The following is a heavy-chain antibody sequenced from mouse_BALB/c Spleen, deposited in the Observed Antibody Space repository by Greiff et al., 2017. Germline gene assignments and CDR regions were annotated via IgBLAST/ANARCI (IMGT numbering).Heavy chain of an antibody. J-gene: IGHJ2*01. Sequence: DVKLVESGGGLVKPGGSLKLSCAASGFTFSSYTMSWVRQTPEKRLEWVATISSGGGNTYYPDSVKGRFTISRDNAKNNLYLQMSSLRSEDTALYYCARQYGNYYYFDYWGQGTTLTVSS. CDR3: ARQYGNYYYFDY. CDR1: GFTFSSYT. V-gene: IGHV5-9*03. CDR2: ISSGGGNT. D-gene: IGHD2-10*02.